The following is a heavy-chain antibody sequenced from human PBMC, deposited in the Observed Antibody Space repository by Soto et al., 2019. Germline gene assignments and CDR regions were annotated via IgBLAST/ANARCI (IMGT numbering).Heavy chain of an antibody. CDR2: ISSSSSYI. J-gene: IGHJ5*02. CDR3: AREVLWFGMGWFDP. D-gene: IGHD3-10*01. Sequence: EVQLVESGGGLVKPGGSLRLSCAASGFTFSSYSMNWVRQAPGKGLEWVSSISSSSSYIYYADSVKGRFTISRDNAKNSLYLQMNSLRAEDTAVYYCAREVLWFGMGWFDPWGQGTLVTVSS. V-gene: IGHV3-21*01. CDR1: GFTFSSYS.